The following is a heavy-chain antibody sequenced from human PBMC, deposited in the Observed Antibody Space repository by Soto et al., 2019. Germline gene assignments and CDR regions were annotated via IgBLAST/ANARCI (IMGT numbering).Heavy chain of an antibody. Sequence: GGSLRLSVAASGFTFRNAWMSWCRQSPGKGREWVGRIKSKTDSGTTDYAAPVKARFTISRDDSKNTLYLQMNSLKTEDTAVYYCXFGDTANPDYYYYGMDVWGQGTTVTVSS. CDR3: XFGDTANPDYYYYGMDV. CDR2: IKSKTDSGTT. J-gene: IGHJ6*01. V-gene: IGHV3-15*01. D-gene: IGHD3-16*01. CDR1: GFTFRNAW.